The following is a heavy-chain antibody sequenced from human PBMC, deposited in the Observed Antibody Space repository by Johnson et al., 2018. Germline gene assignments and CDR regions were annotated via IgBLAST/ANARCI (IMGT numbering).Heavy chain of an antibody. D-gene: IGHD6-19*01. CDR3: AKGYTGYNSAWDEAFDI. CDR1: GFTFSTYA. CDR2: IPGSVFNT. V-gene: IGHV3-23*04. Sequence: EVQLVESGGGLVQPGGSLRLSCAASGFTFSTYAMSWVRQAPGKGLEWVSAIPGSVFNTYYADSVQGRFTISRDNSKNTGYLQMNSLRAEDTAVYYCAKGYTGYNSAWDEAFDIWGQGTMVTVSS. J-gene: IGHJ3*02.